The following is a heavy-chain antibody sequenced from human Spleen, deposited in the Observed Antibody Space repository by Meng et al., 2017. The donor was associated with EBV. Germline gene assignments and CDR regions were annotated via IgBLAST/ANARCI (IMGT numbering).Heavy chain of an antibody. CDR1: GGSFRGYY. CDR2: INQSGAT. Sequence: QLLPWGPGSLKPSETLALTCAAAGGSFRGYYWTWVRQPPGKGLEWIGDINQSGATNYSPSLRSRVTISGDSSKNHFSLKVASVTAADTAIYYCARGALGRYYDYWGQGTLVTVSS. J-gene: IGHJ4*02. D-gene: IGHD1-26*01. CDR3: ARGALGRYYDY. V-gene: IGHV4-34*01.